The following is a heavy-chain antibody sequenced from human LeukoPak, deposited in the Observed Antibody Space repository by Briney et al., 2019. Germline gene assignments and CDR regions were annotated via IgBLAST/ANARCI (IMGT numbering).Heavy chain of an antibody. J-gene: IGHJ6*02. Sequence: GGSLRLSCAASGFIFSYYAMSWVRQAPGSGLEWVSTISGSDGSSYYADSVKGRFTISRDNSKNTLYLQMNSLRAEDTAVYYCTKEVVEAAQGYFSSAMDVWGQGTTVTVSS. CDR3: TKEVVEAAQGYFSSAMDV. V-gene: IGHV3-23*01. CDR1: GFIFSYYA. CDR2: ISGSDGSS. D-gene: IGHD2-2*01.